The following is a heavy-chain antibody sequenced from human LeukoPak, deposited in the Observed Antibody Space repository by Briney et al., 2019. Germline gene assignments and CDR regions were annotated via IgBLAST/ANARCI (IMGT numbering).Heavy chain of an antibody. V-gene: IGHV1-18*01. Sequence: ASVKVSCKASGGTFSSYAISWVRQAPGQGLEWMGWISAYNGNTNYAQKLQGRVTMTTDTSTSTAYMELRSLRSDDTAVYYCARIRGSVGGFDIWGQGAMVTVSS. CDR1: GGTFSSYA. CDR2: ISAYNGNT. J-gene: IGHJ3*02. CDR3: ARIRGSVGGFDI. D-gene: IGHD3-16*01.